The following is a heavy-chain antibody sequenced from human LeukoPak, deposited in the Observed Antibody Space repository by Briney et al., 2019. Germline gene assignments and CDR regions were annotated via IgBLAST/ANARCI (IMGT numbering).Heavy chain of an antibody. Sequence: MSGGSLRLSCAASGFTFSDYYMSWIRQAPGKGLEWVSYISSSGSTIYYADSVKGRFTISRDNAKNSLYLQMNSLRAEDTALYYCAKAPSAAGLTGITYYFDYWGQGTLVTVSS. CDR1: GFTFSDYY. CDR3: AKAPSAAGLTGITYYFDY. V-gene: IGHV3-11*01. D-gene: IGHD6-13*01. CDR2: ISSSGSTI. J-gene: IGHJ4*02.